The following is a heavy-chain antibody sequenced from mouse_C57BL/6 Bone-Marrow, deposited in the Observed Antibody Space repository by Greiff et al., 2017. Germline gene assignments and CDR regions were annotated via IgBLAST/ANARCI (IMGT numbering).Heavy chain of an antibody. CDR3: TQIYYCYDVFAY. D-gene: IGHD2-2*01. J-gene: IGHJ3*01. CDR1: GYTFTDYE. Sequence: QVQLQQSGAELVRPGASVTLSCKASGYTFTDYEMHWVKQTPVHGLEWIGAIDPETGGTAYNQKFKGKAILTADKSSSTAYMELRSLTSEDSAVYYWTQIYYCYDVFAYWGQGNLVTVSA. V-gene: IGHV1-15*01. CDR2: IDPETGGT.